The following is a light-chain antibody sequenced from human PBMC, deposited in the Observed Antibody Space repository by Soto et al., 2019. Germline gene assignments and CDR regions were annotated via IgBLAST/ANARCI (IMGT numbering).Light chain of an antibody. J-gene: IGKJ1*01. Sequence: DIQMTQSPSSLSASVGDRVTITCRASQSMSNYLNWYQQKPGKAPKLLIYAASSMQSGVPSRFSGSGSETDFTLTNISLQPDDSATYYCQQSFSPLWTFGQGTKVEV. CDR2: AAS. CDR1: QSMSNY. CDR3: QQSFSPLWT. V-gene: IGKV1-39*01.